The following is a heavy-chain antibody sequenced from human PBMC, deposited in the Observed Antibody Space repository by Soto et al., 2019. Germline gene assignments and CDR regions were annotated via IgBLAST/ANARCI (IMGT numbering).Heavy chain of an antibody. CDR2: ISYDGSNK. Sequence: QVQLVESGGGVVQPGRSLRLSCAASGFTFSSYGMHWVRQAPGKGLEWVAVISYDGSNKYYADSVKGRFTISRDNSKNTLYLQMNSLRAEDTAVYYCAKDRAKYCFDYWGQGTLVTVSS. CDR3: AKDRAKYCFDY. CDR1: GFTFSSYG. V-gene: IGHV3-30*18. J-gene: IGHJ4*02.